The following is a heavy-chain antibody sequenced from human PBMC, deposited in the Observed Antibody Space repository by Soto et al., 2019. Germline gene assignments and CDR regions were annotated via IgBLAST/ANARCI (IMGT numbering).Heavy chain of an antibody. CDR2: VYYTGST. Sequence: SETLSLTCTVSGGSISSYYWSWIRQPPGKGLEWIGYVYYTGSTNYNPSLKSRVTISVDTSKNQFSLKLSSVTAADTAVYYCARGSSSWSPWGKGTLVTVSS. V-gene: IGHV4-59*01. CDR1: GGSISSYY. J-gene: IGHJ5*02. D-gene: IGHD6-13*01. CDR3: ARGSSSWSP.